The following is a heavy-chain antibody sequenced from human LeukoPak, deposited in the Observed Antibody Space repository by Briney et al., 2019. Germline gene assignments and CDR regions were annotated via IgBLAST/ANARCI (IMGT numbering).Heavy chain of an antibody. V-gene: IGHV4-38-2*02. CDR1: DFSISSGYY. Sequence: SETLSLTCTVSDFSISSGYYWAWIRQPPGKGLEWIGNIFQSGSTYYNASLGSRVTILVNTSKNQFSLRLNSVTTADTAVYYCARYHVLNRGVNWFDPWGQGILVTVSS. J-gene: IGHJ5*02. D-gene: IGHD2-2*01. CDR2: IFQSGST. CDR3: ARYHVLNRGVNWFDP.